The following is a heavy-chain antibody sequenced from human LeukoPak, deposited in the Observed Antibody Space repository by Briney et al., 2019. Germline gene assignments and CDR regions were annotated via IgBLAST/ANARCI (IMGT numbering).Heavy chain of an antibody. Sequence: SGGSLRLSGAASGFTFSSYEMNWVRQAPGKGLEWVSYISSSGSTIYYADSGKGRFTIYRDNTKNSLYLQMNSLRAEDTAVYYCAELGITMIGGVWGKGPTVPISS. CDR2: ISSSGSTI. CDR3: AELGITMIGGV. V-gene: IGHV3-48*03. D-gene: IGHD3-10*02. CDR1: GFTFSSYE. J-gene: IGHJ6*04.